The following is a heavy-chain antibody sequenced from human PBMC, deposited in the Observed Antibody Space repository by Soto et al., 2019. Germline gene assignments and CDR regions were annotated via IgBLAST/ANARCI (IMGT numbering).Heavy chain of an antibody. CDR1: GGTLSSYT. D-gene: IGHD1-26*01. CDR3: AREGFSGSYFQN. J-gene: IGHJ1*01. Sequence: QVQLVQSGAEVKKPGSSVKISCKASGGTLSSYTFSWVRQAPGQDLEWMGGIIPLFGTADYAQRFQDRLTITADQSTSTAYMELSSLRSEDTAVYYCAREGFSGSYFQNWGQGTLVTVSS. V-gene: IGHV1-69*01. CDR2: IIPLFGTA.